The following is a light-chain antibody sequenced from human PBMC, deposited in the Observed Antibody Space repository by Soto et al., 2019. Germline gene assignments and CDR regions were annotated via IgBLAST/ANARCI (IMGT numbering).Light chain of an antibody. J-gene: IGKJ1*01. CDR3: QQYNSYHTWT. V-gene: IGKV1-5*01. Sequence: DIQMTQSPSTLSASVGDRVTITCRASQSSSSRLAWYQQKPGKAPKLLIYDASSLASGVPSRFSGSGSGKVFTLTTSSLQPYDFATYFCQQYNSYHTWTFGGGTKVVIK. CDR1: QSSSSR. CDR2: DAS.